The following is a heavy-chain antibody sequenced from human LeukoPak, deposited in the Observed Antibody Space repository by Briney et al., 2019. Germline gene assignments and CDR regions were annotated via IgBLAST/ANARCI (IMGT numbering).Heavy chain of an antibody. CDR1: GFTFSSYW. V-gene: IGHV3-7*01. D-gene: IGHD2-15*01. Sequence: GGSLRLSCAASGFTFSSYWMTWVRQAPGKGLEWVASIKEDGSETYFVDSVKGRFTISRDNAKNSVYLQMNSLRAEDTAVYCCARILRGSGASNWFDPWGQGTLVTVSS. CDR3: ARILRGSGASNWFDP. CDR2: IKEDGSET. J-gene: IGHJ5*02.